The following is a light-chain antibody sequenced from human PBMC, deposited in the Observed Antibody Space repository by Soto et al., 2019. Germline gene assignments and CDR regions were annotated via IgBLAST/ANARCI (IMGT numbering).Light chain of an antibody. CDR1: PIVRSY. CDR3: QQRTNWPSST. V-gene: IGKV3-11*01. J-gene: IGKJ5*01. Sequence: EIVLTQSPATLSLSPVELATLSCRASPIVRSYLAWYQQKPGQAPRLLIHDASSRATGIPARFSGSGSWTEFTLTNSSLEPADFAVDYCQQRTNWPSSTFGQGTRLEIK. CDR2: DAS.